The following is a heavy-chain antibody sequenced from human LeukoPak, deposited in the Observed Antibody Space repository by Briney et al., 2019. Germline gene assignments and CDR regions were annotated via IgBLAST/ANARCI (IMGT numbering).Heavy chain of an antibody. CDR2: ISHDGSKR. CDR1: AFTFSNNA. D-gene: IGHD6-19*01. J-gene: IGHJ5*02. CDR3: ARELEGSGFDP. Sequence: GGSLRLSCAASAFTFSNNAMHWVRQAPGKGLEWVALISHDGSKRYYADSVKGRFTISRDTSENTLYLQMNSLRPEDTAVYYCARELEGSGFDPWGQGTLVTVSS. V-gene: IGHV3-30*04.